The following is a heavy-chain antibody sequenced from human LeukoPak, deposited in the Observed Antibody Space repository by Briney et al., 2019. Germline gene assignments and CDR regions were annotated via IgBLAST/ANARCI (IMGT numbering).Heavy chain of an antibody. J-gene: IGHJ4*02. V-gene: IGHV4-39*07. CDR1: GGSISSSSYY. Sequence: KASETLSLTCTVSGGSISSSSYYWGWIRQPPGKGLEWIGSIYYSGSTYYNPSLKSRVTISVDTSKNQFSLKLSSVTAADTAVYYCARFRASGYHRDYWGQGTLVTVSS. D-gene: IGHD3-22*01. CDR3: ARFRASGYHRDY. CDR2: IYYSGST.